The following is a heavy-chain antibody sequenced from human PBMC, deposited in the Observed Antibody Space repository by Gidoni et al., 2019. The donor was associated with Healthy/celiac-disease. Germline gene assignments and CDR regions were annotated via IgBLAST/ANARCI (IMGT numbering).Heavy chain of an antibody. D-gene: IGHD2-2*02. CDR2: IIPIFGTA. V-gene: IGHV1-69*01. J-gene: IGHJ6*02. CDR1: GGTFSSYA. CDR3: ARDDCSSTSCYTDYYYYGMDV. Sequence: QVQLVQSGAEVKKPGSSVKVSCKASGGTFSSYAISWVRQAPGQGLEWMGGIIPIFGTANYAQKFQGRVTITADESTSTAYMELSSLRSEDTAVYYCARDDCSSTSCYTDYYYYGMDVWGQGTTVTVSS.